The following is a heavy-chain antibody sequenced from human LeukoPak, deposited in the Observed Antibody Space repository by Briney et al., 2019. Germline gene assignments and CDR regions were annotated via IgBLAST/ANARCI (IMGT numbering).Heavy chain of an antibody. CDR2: ISSSSSTI. CDR3: ARSGLIRFDY. D-gene: IGHD2-15*01. CDR1: GFTFSSYS. V-gene: IGHV3-48*01. J-gene: IGHJ4*02. Sequence: GGSLRLSCAASGFTFSSYSMNWVRQAPGKGLEWVSYISSSSSTIYYADSVKGRFTISRDNAKNTLYLQMNSLRAEDTAAYYCARSGLIRFDYWGQGTLVTVSS.